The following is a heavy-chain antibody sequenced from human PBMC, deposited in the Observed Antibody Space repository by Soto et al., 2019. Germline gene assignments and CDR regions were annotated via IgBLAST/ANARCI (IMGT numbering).Heavy chain of an antibody. J-gene: IGHJ5*02. Sequence: HPGGSLRLSCAASGFTVSSNYMSWVRQAPGKGLEWVSVIYSGGSTYYADSVKGRFTISRDNSKNTLYLQMNSLRAEDTAVYYCARGGCISTSCRNWFDPWGQGTLVTVSS. CDR2: IYSGGST. D-gene: IGHD2-2*01. CDR1: GFTVSSNY. CDR3: ARGGCISTSCRNWFDP. V-gene: IGHV3-53*01.